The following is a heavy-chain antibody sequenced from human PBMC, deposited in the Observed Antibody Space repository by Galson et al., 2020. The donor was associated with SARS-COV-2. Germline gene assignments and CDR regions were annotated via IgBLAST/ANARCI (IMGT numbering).Heavy chain of an antibody. CDR2: TYYSGST. D-gene: IGHD3-3*01. V-gene: IGHV4-30-4*01. Sequence: SQTLSLTCTVSGGSISSGDYYWSWIRQPPGKGLEWIGYTYYSGSTYYNPSLKSRVTISVDTSKNQFSLKLSSVTAADTAVYYCAREKGVTIFGVVINPNWFDPWGQGTLVTVSS. J-gene: IGHJ5*02. CDR3: AREKGVTIFGVVINPNWFDP. CDR1: GGSISSGDYY.